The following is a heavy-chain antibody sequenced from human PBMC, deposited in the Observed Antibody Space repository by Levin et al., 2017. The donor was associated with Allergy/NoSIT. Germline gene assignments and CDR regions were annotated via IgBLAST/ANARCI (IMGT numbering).Heavy chain of an antibody. CDR1: GFSLSTSGMR. D-gene: IGHD6-19*01. CDR3: ARQSSGWPHFDD. CDR2: IDWDDEK. V-gene: IGHV2-70*04. Sequence: SGPTLVKPTQTLTVTCTFSGFSLSTSGMRVSWIRQPPGKALEWLARIDWDDEKFYSTSLKTRLTISKDTSKNQIVLTMTNMDPVDTATYYCARQSSGWPHFDDWGQGTLVTVSS. J-gene: IGHJ4*02.